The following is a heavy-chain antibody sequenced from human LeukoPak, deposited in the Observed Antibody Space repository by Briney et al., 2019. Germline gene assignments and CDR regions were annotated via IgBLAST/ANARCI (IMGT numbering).Heavy chain of an antibody. J-gene: IGHJ4*02. D-gene: IGHD3-22*01. CDR2: IYTSGST. CDR1: GGSISSGSYY. CDR3: ARGPAFYDSSGYFDY. Sequence: SETLSLTCTVSGGSISSGSYYWSWIRQPAGKGLEWIGRIYTSGSTNYNPSLKSRDTISVDTSKNQFSLKLSSVTAADTAVYYCARGPAFYDSSGYFDYWGQGTLVTVSS. V-gene: IGHV4-61*02.